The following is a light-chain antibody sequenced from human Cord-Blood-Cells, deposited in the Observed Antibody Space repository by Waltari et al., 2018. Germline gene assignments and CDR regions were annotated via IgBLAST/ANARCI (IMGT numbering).Light chain of an antibody. CDR2: SNN. Sequence: QSVLTQPPSASGTPGQRVTISCSGSSSTIGSNTVNWYQQLPGTAPKPLIYSNNQRPSGVPDRFSGSKSGTSASLAISGLQSEDEADYYCAAWDDSLNGPVFGGGTKLTVL. V-gene: IGLV1-44*01. J-gene: IGLJ3*02. CDR1: SSTIGSNT. CDR3: AAWDDSLNGPV.